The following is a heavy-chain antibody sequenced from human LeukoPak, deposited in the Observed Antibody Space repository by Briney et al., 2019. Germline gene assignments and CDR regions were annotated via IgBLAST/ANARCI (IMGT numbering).Heavy chain of an antibody. V-gene: IGHV4-59*01. J-gene: IGHJ4*02. D-gene: IGHD3-22*01. CDR1: GGSISSYY. CDR3: ARGDYYYDSSGSPQYYFDY. Sequence: SETLSLTCTVSGGSISSYYWSWIRQPPGKGLEWIGYIYYSGNTNYNPSLKSRVTISVDTSKYQFSLKLSSVTAADTAVYNCARGDYYYDSSGSPQYYFDYWGPGTLVTVSS. CDR2: IYYSGNT.